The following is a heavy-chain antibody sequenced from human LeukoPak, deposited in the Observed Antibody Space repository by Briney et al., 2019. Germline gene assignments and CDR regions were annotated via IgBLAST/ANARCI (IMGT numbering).Heavy chain of an antibody. CDR2: INHSGST. V-gene: IGHV4-34*01. D-gene: IGHD6-19*01. Sequence: SETLSLTCAVHGGSFSGYYWSWIRQPPGKGLEWIGEINHSGSTNYNPSLKSRVTISVDTSKNQFSLRLSSVTAADTAVYYCAKTVRQWLANDAFAIWGQGTVVTVSS. CDR3: AKTVRQWLANDAFAI. J-gene: IGHJ3*02. CDR1: GGSFSGYY.